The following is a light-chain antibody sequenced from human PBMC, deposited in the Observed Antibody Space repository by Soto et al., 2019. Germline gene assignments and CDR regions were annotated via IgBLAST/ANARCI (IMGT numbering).Light chain of an antibody. Sequence: EIFLAQAPASLCLSPVEGAKRSCRASQSVSSSYLAWYQQKPGQAPRLLIYGASSRATGIPDRFSGSGSGTDFTLTISRLEPEDFAVYYCQQYGSSSWTFGHGTKVDIK. CDR3: QQYGSSSWT. V-gene: IGKV3-20*01. J-gene: IGKJ1*01. CDR2: GAS. CDR1: QSVSSSY.